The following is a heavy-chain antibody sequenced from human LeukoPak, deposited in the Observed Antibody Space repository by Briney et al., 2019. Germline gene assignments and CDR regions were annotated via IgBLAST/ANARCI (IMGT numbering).Heavy chain of an antibody. V-gene: IGHV4-59*01. Sequence: SETLSLTCTVSGGSISSYYWSWIRQPPGKGLEWIGYIYYSGSTNYNPSLKSRVAISVDTSKNQFSLKLSSVTAADTAVYYCARGRWDCYDSSGYQAWGQGTLVTVSS. CDR3: ARGRWDCYDSSGYQA. D-gene: IGHD3-22*01. CDR2: IYYSGST. J-gene: IGHJ5*02. CDR1: GGSISSYY.